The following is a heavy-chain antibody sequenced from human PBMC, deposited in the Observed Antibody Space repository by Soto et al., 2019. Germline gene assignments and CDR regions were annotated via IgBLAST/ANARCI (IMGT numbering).Heavy chain of an antibody. D-gene: IGHD4-4*01. V-gene: IGHV1-8*02. CDR3: ARSAPFSNAALESLYYMDV. CDR2: VNPDSGHT. CDR1: GYIFTSYN. Sequence: QVQLVQSGAEVKKPGASVKVSCKASGYIFTSYNINWVRQAAGHGLEWVGWVNPDSGHTVYAQKFQGRVTMTRATSIGTSHMELRSLPPEDTAVYYCARSAPFSNAALESLYYMDVWGKGASVTVSS. J-gene: IGHJ6*03.